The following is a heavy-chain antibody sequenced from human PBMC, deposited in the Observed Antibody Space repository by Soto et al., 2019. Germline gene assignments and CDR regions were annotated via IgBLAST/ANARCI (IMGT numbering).Heavy chain of an antibody. D-gene: IGHD2-2*01. J-gene: IGHJ4*02. V-gene: IGHV3-33*01. Sequence: QVQLVESGGGVVQPGRSLRLSCAASGFTFSSYGMHWVRQAPGKGLEWVAVIWYDGSNKYYADSVKGRFTISRDNSKNTLYLLMNSLRAEDTAVYYCARGVGCSSTSCYWYFDYWGQGTLVTVSS. CDR3: ARGVGCSSTSCYWYFDY. CDR1: GFTFSSYG. CDR2: IWYDGSNK.